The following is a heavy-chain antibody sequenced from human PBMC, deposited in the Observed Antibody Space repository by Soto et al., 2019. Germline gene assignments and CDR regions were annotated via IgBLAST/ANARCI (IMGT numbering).Heavy chain of an antibody. V-gene: IGHV4-39*01. Sequence: QMQLQESGPGLVKPSETLSLTCTVSGGSISSSCYYWGWIRQPPGKGLEWIGSIYYSGSTYYNPSLKSRVTISVDTSKNQLSLKLSSVTAADTAVYYCARRNPAPYGMDVWDQGTTVTVSS. CDR2: IYYSGST. D-gene: IGHD4-4*01. CDR3: ARRNPAPYGMDV. J-gene: IGHJ6*02. CDR1: GGSISSSCYY.